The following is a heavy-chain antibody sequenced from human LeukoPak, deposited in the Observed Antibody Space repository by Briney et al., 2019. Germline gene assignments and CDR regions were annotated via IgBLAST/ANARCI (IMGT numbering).Heavy chain of an antibody. V-gene: IGHV3-23*01. D-gene: IGHD6-19*01. CDR1: GFTFSSYA. J-gene: IGHJ4*02. CDR3: AKAKGSGLKYYFDY. CDR2: VSGSGGST. Sequence: GVSLRLSCAASGFTFSSYAMTWVHQAPGKGLEWVSGVSGSGGSTYYADSVKGRFTVSRDNSKNTLFLQMNSLRAEDTAVYYCAKAKGSGLKYYFDYWGQGTLVTVSS.